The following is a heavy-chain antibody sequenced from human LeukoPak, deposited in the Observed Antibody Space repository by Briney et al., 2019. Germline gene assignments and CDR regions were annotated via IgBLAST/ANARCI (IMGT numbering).Heavy chain of an antibody. CDR3: ARGGSYLSAFDI. V-gene: IGHV3-20*04. J-gene: IGHJ3*02. D-gene: IGHD1-26*01. CDR1: GFIFDDYG. CDR2: INWNGGKT. Sequence: GGSLRLSCEASGFIFDDYGMNWVRQVPGKGLEWVAGINWNGGKTGYADSVQGRFTISRDTVKKSVYLQMNSLRPEDTAVYYCARGGSYLSAFDIWGQGTMVTVSS.